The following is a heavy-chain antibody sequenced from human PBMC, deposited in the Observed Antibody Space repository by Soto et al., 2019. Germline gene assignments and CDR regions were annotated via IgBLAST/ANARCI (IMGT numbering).Heavy chain of an antibody. Sequence: QVQLVQSGAEVKKPGASVKVSCKASGYTFTSYGISWVRQAPGQGLEWMGWISAYNGNTNYAQKLQGRVTMTTDTSXNTAYMELRSLRSDDTAVYYCARGPIVVVPAAIWDYWGQGTLVTVSS. CDR2: ISAYNGNT. D-gene: IGHD2-2*01. V-gene: IGHV1-18*01. CDR3: ARGPIVVVPAAIWDY. J-gene: IGHJ4*02. CDR1: GYTFTSYG.